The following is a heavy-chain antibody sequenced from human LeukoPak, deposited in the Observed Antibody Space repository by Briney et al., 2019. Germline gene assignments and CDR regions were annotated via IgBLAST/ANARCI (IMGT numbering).Heavy chain of an antibody. D-gene: IGHD2/OR15-2a*01. Sequence: ASVKVSCKASGYTFTDYYMHWVRQAPGQGLEWMGWINPNSGGTNYAQKFQGRVTMTRDTSISTAYMELSRLRSDDTAVYYCARDRPFPSLGEASNWFDPWGQGTLVTVSS. V-gene: IGHV1-2*02. CDR1: GYTFTDYY. CDR2: INPNSGGT. J-gene: IGHJ5*02. CDR3: ARDRPFPSLGEASNWFDP.